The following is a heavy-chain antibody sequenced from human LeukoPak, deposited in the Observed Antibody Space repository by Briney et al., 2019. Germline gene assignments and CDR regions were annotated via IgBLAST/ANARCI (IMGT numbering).Heavy chain of an antibody. J-gene: IGHJ6*03. CDR1: GGTFSSYA. Sequence: WASVKVSCKASGGTFSSYAISWVRQAPGQGLEWMGGIIPIFGTANYAQKFRGRVTITADESTSTAYMELSSLRSDDTAVYYCARRAAAEPYYYYYMDVWGKGPRSPSP. CDR2: IIPIFGTA. CDR3: ARRAAAEPYYYYYMDV. D-gene: IGHD6-13*01. V-gene: IGHV1-69*01.